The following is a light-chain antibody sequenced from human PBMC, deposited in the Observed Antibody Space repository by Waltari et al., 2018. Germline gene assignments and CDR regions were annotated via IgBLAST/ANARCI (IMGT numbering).Light chain of an antibody. CDR1: QSIDNY. J-gene: IGKJ4*01. Sequence: IQMTQYQSSLSASVGERVTITCRASQSIDNYLNWYQQKPGKAPKLLIYDASGLQTGVPSRFSGSGSGTAFTLTISNLQPEDFATYSCQQSSSTPFTFGGGTKVEIK. CDR2: DAS. CDR3: QQSSSTPFT. V-gene: IGKV1-39*01.